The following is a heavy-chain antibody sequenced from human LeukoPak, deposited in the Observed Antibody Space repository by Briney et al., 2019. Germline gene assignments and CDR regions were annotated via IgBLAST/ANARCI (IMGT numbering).Heavy chain of an antibody. J-gene: IGHJ4*02. CDR3: ARATYGSVFFDY. D-gene: IGHD4-17*01. CDR2: IYSSGST. V-gene: IGHV4-59*01. CDR1: GGSISSYY. Sequence: PSETLSLTCTVSGGSISSYYWSWIRQPPGKGLEWIGYIYSSGSTNYNPSLKSRVTISVDTSKNQFSLKLSSVTAADTALYYCARATYGSVFFDYWGQGTLVTVSP.